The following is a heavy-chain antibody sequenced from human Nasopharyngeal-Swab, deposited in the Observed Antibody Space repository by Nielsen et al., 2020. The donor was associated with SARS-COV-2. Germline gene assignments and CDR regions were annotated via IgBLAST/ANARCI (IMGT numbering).Heavy chain of an antibody. CDR1: GYTFNSYG. D-gene: IGHD3-10*01. Sequence: ASVKVSCKATGYTFNSYGISWVRQAPGQGLEWMGWISAYNGDTNYAQKLQGRVTMTTDTSTSTSYMELRRLRSDDTAVYYCARDAAYGSGSFVADYWGQGTLVTVSS. V-gene: IGHV1-18*01. J-gene: IGHJ4*02. CDR2: ISAYNGDT. CDR3: ARDAAYGSGSFVADY.